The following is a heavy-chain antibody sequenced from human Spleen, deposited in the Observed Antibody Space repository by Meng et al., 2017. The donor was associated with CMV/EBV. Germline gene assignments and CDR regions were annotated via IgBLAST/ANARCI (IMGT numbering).Heavy chain of an antibody. CDR2: MFHSGST. CDR1: ISDSMW. V-gene: IGHV4-4*02. CDR3: ARGQSYDFWNGYYRGRWFDS. D-gene: IGHD3-3*01. Sequence: ISDSMWWSWVRQPPGKGLEWIGEMFHSGSTNYNPSLRSRVMISVDTSKNQFSLKLNSVTAADTAVYYCARGQSYDFWNGYYRGRWFDSWGQGTLVTVSS. J-gene: IGHJ5*01.